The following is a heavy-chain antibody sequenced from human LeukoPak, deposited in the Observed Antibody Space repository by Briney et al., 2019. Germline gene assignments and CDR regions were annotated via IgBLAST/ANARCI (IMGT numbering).Heavy chain of an antibody. V-gene: IGHV3-21*01. CDR2: ISSSSSYI. CDR1: GFTFSSYS. Sequence: SGGSLRLSCAASGFTFSSYSMNWVRQAPGKGLEWVSSISSSSSYIYYADSVKGRFTISRDNAKNSLYLQMNSLRAEGTAVYYCARDQSHAYCGGDCYPDYWGQGTLVTVSS. J-gene: IGHJ4*02. D-gene: IGHD2-21*02. CDR3: ARDQSHAYCGGDCYPDY.